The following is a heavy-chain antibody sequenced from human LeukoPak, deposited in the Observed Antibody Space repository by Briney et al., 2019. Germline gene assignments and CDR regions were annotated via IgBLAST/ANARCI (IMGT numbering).Heavy chain of an antibody. CDR2: INHSGST. J-gene: IGHJ4*02. V-gene: IGHV4-34*01. CDR1: GGSFSGYY. D-gene: IGHD6-19*01. CDR3: ARARSSGWYGLTYFDY. Sequence: SETLSLTCAVYGGSFSGYYWSWIRQPPGKGLEWIGEINHSGSTNYNPSLKSRVTISVDTSKNQFSLKLSSVTAADTAVYYCARARSSGWYGLTYFDYWGQGTLVTVSS.